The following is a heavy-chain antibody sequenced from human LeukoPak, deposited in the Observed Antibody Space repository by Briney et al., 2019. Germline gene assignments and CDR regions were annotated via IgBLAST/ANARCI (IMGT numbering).Heavy chain of an antibody. CDR3: ASHYDTSGYHYFDF. Sequence: GGSLRLSCAASGFTFSSYGMHWVRQAPGKGLEWVAVISYDGSNKYYADSVKGRFTISRDSSKNTLYLQMNSLRAEDTAVYYCASHYDTSGYHYFDFRGQGTPVTVSS. J-gene: IGHJ4*02. CDR2: ISYDGSNK. D-gene: IGHD3-22*01. CDR1: GFTFSSYG. V-gene: IGHV3-30*03.